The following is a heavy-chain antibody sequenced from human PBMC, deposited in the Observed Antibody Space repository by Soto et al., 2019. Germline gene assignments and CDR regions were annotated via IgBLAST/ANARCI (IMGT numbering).Heavy chain of an antibody. Sequence: GEALKISCKGSGYSCTSYWIGWVRQMPRTGLEGMGIIYPGDSHTRYSPSFQGQVTISADKSSSTAYLQWSSLKASDTALYYSAGTSAAGKYYYAMDVWGQGTTVTV. CDR2: IYPGDSHT. V-gene: IGHV5-51*01. CDR1: GYSCTSYW. J-gene: IGHJ6*02. CDR3: AGTSAAGKYYYAMDV. D-gene: IGHD6-13*01.